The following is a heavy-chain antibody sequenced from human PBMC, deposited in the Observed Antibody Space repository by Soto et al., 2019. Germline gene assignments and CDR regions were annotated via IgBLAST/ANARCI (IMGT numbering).Heavy chain of an antibody. CDR2: FDPEDGET. V-gene: IGHV1-24*01. D-gene: IGHD6-13*01. CDR1: GYTLTELS. J-gene: IGHJ5*02. Sequence: GASVKVSCKVSGYTLTELSMHWVRQAPGKGLEWMGGFDPEDGETIYAQKFQGRVTMTEDTSTDTAYMELSSLRSEDTAVYYCATTSPSIYSSSWLSWFAPWGQGTLVTVSS. CDR3: ATTSPSIYSSSWLSWFAP.